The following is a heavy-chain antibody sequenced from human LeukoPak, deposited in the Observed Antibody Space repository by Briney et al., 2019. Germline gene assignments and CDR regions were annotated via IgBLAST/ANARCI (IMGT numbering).Heavy chain of an antibody. V-gene: IGHV4-34*01. Sequence: SETLSLTCAVYGGSFSGYYWGWIRQPPGKGLEWIGEINHSGSTNYNPSLKSRVTISVDTSKNQFSLKLSSVTAADTAVYYCARVGVGYSYGAAFDYWGQGTLVTVSS. D-gene: IGHD5-18*01. CDR3: ARVGVGYSYGAAFDY. J-gene: IGHJ4*02. CDR2: INHSGST. CDR1: GGSFSGYY.